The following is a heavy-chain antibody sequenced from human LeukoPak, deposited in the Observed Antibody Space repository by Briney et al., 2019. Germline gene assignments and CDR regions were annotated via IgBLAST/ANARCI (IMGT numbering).Heavy chain of an antibody. V-gene: IGHV3-21*01. CDR2: ISSSSSYI. J-gene: IGHJ4*02. Sequence: GGSLRLSCAASGFTFSSYSMHWVRQAPGKGLEWVSSISSSSSYIYYADSVKGRFTISRDNAKNSLYLQMNSLRAEDTAVYYCARGLVGATSPAYFDYWGQGTLVTVSS. CDR1: GFTFSSYS. CDR3: ARGLVGATSPAYFDY. D-gene: IGHD1-26*01.